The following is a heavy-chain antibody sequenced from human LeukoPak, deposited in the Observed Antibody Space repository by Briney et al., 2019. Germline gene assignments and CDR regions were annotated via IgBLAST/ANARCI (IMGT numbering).Heavy chain of an antibody. CDR2: IYYSGST. CDR3: ARYSSSWYNSFDY. D-gene: IGHD6-13*01. V-gene: IGHV4-39*07. J-gene: IGHJ4*02. CDR1: GGSISSSSYY. Sequence: PSETLSLTCTVSGGSISSSSYYWGWIRQPPGKGLEWIGSIYYSGSTYYNPSLKSRVTISVDTSKNQFSLKLSSVTAADTAVYYCARYSSSWYNSFDYWGQGTLVTVSS.